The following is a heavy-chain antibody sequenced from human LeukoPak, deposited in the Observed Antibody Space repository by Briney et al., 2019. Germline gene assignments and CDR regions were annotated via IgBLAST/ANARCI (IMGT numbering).Heavy chain of an antibody. CDR1: GYTFTSYD. Sequence: ASVKVSCKASGYTFTSYDINWVRQATGQGLEWMGWMNPNSGNTGYVQKFQGRVTMTRNTSISTAYMELSSLRSEDTAVYYCAKVAVEYYYGSGSFDYWGQGTLVTVSS. CDR2: MNPNSGNT. V-gene: IGHV1-8*01. CDR3: AKVAVEYYYGSGSFDY. J-gene: IGHJ4*02. D-gene: IGHD3-10*01.